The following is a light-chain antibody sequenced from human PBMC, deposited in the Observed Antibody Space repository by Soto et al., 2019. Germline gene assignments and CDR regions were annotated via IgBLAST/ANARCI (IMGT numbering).Light chain of an antibody. Sequence: QSVLTQPASVSGSPGQSITISCTGTRSDIGGYNYVSWYQQHPGKAPKLMIYGVRNRLSGVSNRFSGSKSGSTASLTISGLQAEDEGDYYCGSYTGSGSYVFGSGTKLTVL. CDR2: GVR. V-gene: IGLV2-14*01. CDR1: RSDIGGYNY. J-gene: IGLJ1*01. CDR3: GSYTGSGSYV.